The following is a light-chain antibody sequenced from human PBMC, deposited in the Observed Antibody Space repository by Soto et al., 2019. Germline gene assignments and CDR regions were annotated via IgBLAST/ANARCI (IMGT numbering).Light chain of an antibody. V-gene: IGKV1-33*01. CDR2: DAS. CDR3: HQYYNHPSH. J-gene: IGKJ3*01. Sequence: DIQMTQSPSSLSASVGDIVTITCQASQDIRNNLNWFQQKPGKAPTLLIYDASKLETGVTSKFSGSGSGTGFPRTIRSLQPADISTAYWHQYYNHPSHFGPGAKVDIK. CDR1: QDIRNN.